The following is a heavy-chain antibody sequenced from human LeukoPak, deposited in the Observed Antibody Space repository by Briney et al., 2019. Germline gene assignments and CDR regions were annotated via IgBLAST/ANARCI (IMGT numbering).Heavy chain of an antibody. CDR1: GFTFINYW. Sequence: PGGSLRISCAASGFTFINYWMSWVRQAPGKGLEWVANMKQDGSVKYYVDSMKGRFTISRDNAKNSLYLQMSNLRAEDTAVYFCARGGGLDVWGQGATVTVSS. D-gene: IGHD3-16*01. CDR3: ARGGGLDV. J-gene: IGHJ6*02. CDR2: MKQDGSVK. V-gene: IGHV3-7*03.